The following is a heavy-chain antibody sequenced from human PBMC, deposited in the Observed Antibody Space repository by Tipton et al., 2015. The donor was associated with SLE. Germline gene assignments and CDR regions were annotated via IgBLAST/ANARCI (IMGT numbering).Heavy chain of an antibody. D-gene: IGHD6-19*01. CDR2: INHSGTT. V-gene: IGHV4-34*01. CDR3: ARDPFRGLAVAASAY. CDR1: DGSFSGYC. Sequence: TLSLTCAVYDGSFSGYCWSWIRQPPGKGLEWIGEINHSGTTNYDPSLKSRVTISVDTSKNQFSLKLSSVTAADTAVYYCARDPFRGLAVAASAYWGQGTLVIVSS. J-gene: IGHJ4*02.